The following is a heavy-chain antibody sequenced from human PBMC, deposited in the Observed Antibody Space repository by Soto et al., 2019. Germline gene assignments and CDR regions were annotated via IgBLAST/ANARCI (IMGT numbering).Heavy chain of an antibody. CDR3: AKDAPHGKIAARPPDY. V-gene: IGHV3-23*01. D-gene: IGHD6-6*01. CDR1: GFTFSSYA. CDR2: ISGSGGST. J-gene: IGHJ4*02. Sequence: GGSLRLSCAASGFTFSSYAMSWVRQAPGKGLEWVSAISGSGGSTYYADSVKGRFTISRDNSKNTLYLQMNSLRAEDTAVYYCAKDAPHGKIAARPPDYWGQGTLVTVSS.